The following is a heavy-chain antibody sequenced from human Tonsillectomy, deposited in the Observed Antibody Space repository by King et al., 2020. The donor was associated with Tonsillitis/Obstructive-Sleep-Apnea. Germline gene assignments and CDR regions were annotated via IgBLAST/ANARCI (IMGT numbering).Heavy chain of an antibody. Sequence: AQLVQSGAEVKKPGESLKISCKGSGYSFTSYWIGWVRQMPGKGLEWMGIIYPGDSDTRYSPSFQGQVTISADKSISTAYLQWSSLKASDTAMYYCASPSDSIAVAVAFDYWGQGTLVTVSS. D-gene: IGHD6-19*01. CDR1: GYSFTSYW. V-gene: IGHV5-51*03. J-gene: IGHJ4*02. CDR3: ASPSDSIAVAVAFDY. CDR2: IYPGDSDT.